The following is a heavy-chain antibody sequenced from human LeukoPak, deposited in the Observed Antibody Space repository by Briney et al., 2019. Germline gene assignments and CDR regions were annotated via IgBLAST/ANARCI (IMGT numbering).Heavy chain of an antibody. CDR3: ARSVWGSHYYFDY. D-gene: IGHD3-16*01. CDR1: GFTFSSYS. J-gene: IGHJ4*02. Sequence: GGSLRLSCAASGFTFSSYSMNWVRQAPGKGLGWVLYISSSGVTIYYADSVKGRFTISRDNARTSLYLQMNSLRAEDTAVFYCARSVWGSHYYFDYWGQGALVTVSS. V-gene: IGHV3-48*01. CDR2: ISSSGVTI.